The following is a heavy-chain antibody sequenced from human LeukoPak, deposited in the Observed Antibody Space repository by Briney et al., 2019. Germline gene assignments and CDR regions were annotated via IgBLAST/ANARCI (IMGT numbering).Heavy chain of an antibody. V-gene: IGHV4-59*11. D-gene: IGHD4-17*01. Sequence: PSETLSLTCAVSGDSFSSHYWTWIRQSPGTVLEWIGYISHIGRTNYNPSLKSRVTISIYTSKNQFSLKLRSVTAADTAVYYCARDLVTVTKGFDIWGQGTMVSVSS. CDR3: ARDLVTVTKGFDI. CDR2: ISHIGRT. CDR1: GDSFSSHY. J-gene: IGHJ3*02.